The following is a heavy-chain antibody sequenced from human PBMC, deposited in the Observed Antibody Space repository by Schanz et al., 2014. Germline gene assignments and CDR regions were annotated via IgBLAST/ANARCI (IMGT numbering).Heavy chain of an antibody. CDR3: VRDKKGFVAVAGRAPFDY. CDR2: ISSSSMYI. V-gene: IGHV3-21*01. D-gene: IGHD6-19*01. Sequence: EVRLVESGGGLVKPGGSLRLSCAASGFSFSTYGMTWVRQAPGKGLEWVSSISSSSMYIYQADSMRGRFTISRDNAKNSLYLQVNNLSAEDTAVYYCVRDKKGFVAVAGRAPFDYWVQGTLVTVSS. CDR1: GFSFSTYG. J-gene: IGHJ4*02.